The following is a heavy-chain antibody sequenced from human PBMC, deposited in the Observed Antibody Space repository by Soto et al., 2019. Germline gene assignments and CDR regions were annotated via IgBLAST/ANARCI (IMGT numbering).Heavy chain of an antibody. D-gene: IGHD3-3*01. CDR3: ARDLTYYDVWISYSDFFYYGMDV. CDR2: ISYDGSNK. Sequence: QVQLVESGGGVVQPGRSLRLSCAASGFTFSTYAMHWVRQAPGKGLEWVAVISYDGSNKDYADSLKGRFTISRDNSKDTLYLQINSLRAEDTAVYYCARDLTYYDVWISYSDFFYYGMDVWGQGTTVTVSS. J-gene: IGHJ6*02. V-gene: IGHV3-30-3*01. CDR1: GFTFSTYA.